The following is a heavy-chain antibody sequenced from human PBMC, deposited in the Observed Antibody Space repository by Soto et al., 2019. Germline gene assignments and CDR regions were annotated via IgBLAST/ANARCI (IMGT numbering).Heavy chain of an antibody. Sequence: EVQLVESGGGLVQPGRSLRLSCAASGFTFDDYAMHWVRQAPGKGLEWVSGISWNSGSIGYADSVKGRFTISRDNAKNSLYLQMNSLRAEDTALYYCAKDRHSTNDAFEIWGQGTMVIVSS. CDR2: ISWNSGSI. D-gene: IGHD6-13*01. V-gene: IGHV3-9*01. CDR3: AKDRHSTNDAFEI. CDR1: GFTFDDYA. J-gene: IGHJ3*02.